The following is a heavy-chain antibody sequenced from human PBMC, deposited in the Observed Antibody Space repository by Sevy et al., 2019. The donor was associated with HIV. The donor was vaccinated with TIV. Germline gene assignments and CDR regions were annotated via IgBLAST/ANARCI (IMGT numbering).Heavy chain of an antibody. CDR3: ARHARGYNWNAYYYYMDV. CDR1: GGSISSYY. Sequence: SETLSLTCTVSGGSISSYYWSWIRQPPGKGLEWIGYIYYSGSTNYNPFLKSRVTISVDTSKNQFSLKLSSVTAADTAVYYCARHARGYNWNAYYYYMDVWGKGTTVTVSS. V-gene: IGHV4-59*01. CDR2: IYYSGST. J-gene: IGHJ6*03. D-gene: IGHD1-1*01.